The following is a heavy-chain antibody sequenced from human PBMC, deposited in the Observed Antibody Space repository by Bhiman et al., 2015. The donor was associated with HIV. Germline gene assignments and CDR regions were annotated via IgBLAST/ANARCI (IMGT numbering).Heavy chain of an antibody. CDR3: AREFTGYSSSNFDY. CDR1: GFTLRTYS. Sequence: EVRLVESGGGLVKPGGSLRLSCAASGFTLRTYSMNWVRQAPGKGLEWVSSISSTSRDIFYADSVKGRFTISRDNAQSSLFLQMNSLRAEDTAVYYCAREFTGYSSSNFDYWGQGTLVTVSS. V-gene: IGHV3-21*01. J-gene: IGHJ4*02. D-gene: IGHD6-13*01. CDR2: ISSTSRDI.